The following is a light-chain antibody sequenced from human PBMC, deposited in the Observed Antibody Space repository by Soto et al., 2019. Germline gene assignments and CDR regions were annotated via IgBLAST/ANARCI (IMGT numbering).Light chain of an antibody. V-gene: IGLV5-45*01. CDR3: MIWHSRAVV. J-gene: IGLJ2*01. CDR1: SGINFGTSR. Sequence: QLVLTQPASLSASPGASASLTCTLRSGINFGTSRIYGYQQKPGGPPQYLLRYKSDSDKQQGSGVPSRFSGSNNASANAGILLISGLQSEDEADYYCMIWHSRAVVFGVGTQLTV. CDR2: YKSDSDK.